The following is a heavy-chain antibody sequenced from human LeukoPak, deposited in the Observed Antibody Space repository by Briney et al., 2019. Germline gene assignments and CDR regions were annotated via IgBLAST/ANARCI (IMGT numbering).Heavy chain of an antibody. Sequence: ASVTVCFTGAAGTFTIYGNSWERQAHGQGKGWMGGIIPIRGIANNAQKVQGKVTITTAKATSTAYMELSSLRSEDTAVYYCAREEGSGRWLQFVQFDYWGQGTLVTVSS. CDR3: AREEGSGRWLQFVQFDY. D-gene: IGHD5-24*01. J-gene: IGHJ4*02. V-gene: IGHV1-69*10. CDR2: IIPIRGIA. CDR1: AGTFTIYG.